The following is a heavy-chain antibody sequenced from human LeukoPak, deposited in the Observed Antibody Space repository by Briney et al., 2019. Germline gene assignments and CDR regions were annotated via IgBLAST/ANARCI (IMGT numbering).Heavy chain of an antibody. CDR1: GFTVSSND. J-gene: IGHJ5*02. CDR2: IYSGGRT. CDR3: ARGPRGFDP. Sequence: GGSLRLSCAASGFTVSSNDMSCVRQAPGKGLEWVSVIYSGGRTDYADSVKGRFTISRDNSKNTLYLQMNSLRAEDTAVYYCARGPRGFDPWGQGTLVTVSS. V-gene: IGHV3-53*01.